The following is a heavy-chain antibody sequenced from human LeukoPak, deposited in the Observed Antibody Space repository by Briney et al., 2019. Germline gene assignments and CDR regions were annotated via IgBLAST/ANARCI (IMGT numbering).Heavy chain of an antibody. V-gene: IGHV1-69*13. J-gene: IGHJ6*03. CDR2: IIPIFGTA. CDR3: AREMTMRYYYYMDV. Sequence: AASVKVSCKASGGTFSGYAISWVRQAPGQGLEWMGGIIPIFGTANYAQKFQGRVTITADESTSTAYMELSSLRSEDTAVYYCAREMTMRYYYYMDVWGKGTTVTISS. CDR1: GGTFSGYA. D-gene: IGHD4/OR15-4a*01.